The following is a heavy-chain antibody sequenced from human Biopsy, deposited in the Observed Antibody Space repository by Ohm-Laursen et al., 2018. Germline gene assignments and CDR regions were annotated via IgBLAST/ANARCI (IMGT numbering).Heavy chain of an antibody. J-gene: IGHJ4*02. D-gene: IGHD6-19*01. CDR1: DGSINSYY. Sequence: GTLSLTCTVSDGSINSYYWTWIRQPPGQGLEYIGYIYDRGSTANYNPSLESRVTMSVDMPKNQFSLKLSSVTAADTAIYYCARGMRSSGWPYFDSWGQGTLVTVSS. V-gene: IGHV4-59*01. CDR2: IYDRGSTA. CDR3: ARGMRSSGWPYFDS.